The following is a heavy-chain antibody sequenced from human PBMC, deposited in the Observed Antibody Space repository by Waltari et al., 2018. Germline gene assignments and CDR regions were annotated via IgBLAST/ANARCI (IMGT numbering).Heavy chain of an antibody. CDR3: ARGEYSSSWYSYYYGMDV. CDR1: GGSFSGYY. D-gene: IGHD6-13*01. J-gene: IGHJ6*02. Sequence: QVQLQQWGAGLLKPSETLSLTCAVYGGSFSGYYWSWIRQPPGKGLEWIGEINHSGSTNYNPSRKSRVTISVDTSKNQFSLKLSSVTAADTAVYYCARGEYSSSWYSYYYGMDVWGQGTTVTVSS. V-gene: IGHV4-34*01. CDR2: INHSGST.